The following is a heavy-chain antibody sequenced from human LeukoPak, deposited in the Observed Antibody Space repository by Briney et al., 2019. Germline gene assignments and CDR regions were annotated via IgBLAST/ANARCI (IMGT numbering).Heavy chain of an antibody. J-gene: IGHJ4*02. CDR1: GFTFTTYV. Sequence: SGGSLRLSCAASGFTFTTYVMSWARQAPGKGLEWVSGISSSGSGGNTYYADSVKGRFTISRDSSKNTLFLHMNTLRAEDTAIYYCAKDLYLRDFWSGYFDYWGQGIPVTVSS. CDR2: ISSSGSGGNT. CDR3: AKDLYLRDFWSGYFDY. D-gene: IGHD3-3*01. V-gene: IGHV3-23*01.